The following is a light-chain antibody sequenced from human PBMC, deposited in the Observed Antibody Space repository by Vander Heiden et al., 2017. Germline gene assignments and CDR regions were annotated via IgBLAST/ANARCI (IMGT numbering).Light chain of an antibody. V-gene: IGKV4-1*01. CDR1: QTLLYNSDNKNY. J-gene: IGKJ1*01. CDR3: QQEHTPPRT. CDR2: WAS. Sequence: DIVLTQSPDSLAVSLGERATVNCKSSQTLLYNSDNKNYLAWYQHKPGQPPKLLFYWASTRASGVPDRFSDSGSSTEFTLTIVSLQAEDVAVYYCQQEHTPPRTFGQGTKVEIK.